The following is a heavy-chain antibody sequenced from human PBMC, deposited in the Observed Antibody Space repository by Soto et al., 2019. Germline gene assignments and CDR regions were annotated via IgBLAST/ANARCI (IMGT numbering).Heavy chain of an antibody. Sequence: LRLSCAASGFTFSSYGMHWVRQAPGKGLEWVAVISYDGSNKYYADSVKGRFTIYRDNSKNTLYLQMNSLRAEDTAVYYCAKGVRYYYDSSGYPPYYFDYWGQGTLVTVSS. V-gene: IGHV3-30*18. CDR2: ISYDGSNK. CDR3: AKGVRYYYDSSGYPPYYFDY. CDR1: GFTFSSYG. J-gene: IGHJ4*02. D-gene: IGHD3-22*01.